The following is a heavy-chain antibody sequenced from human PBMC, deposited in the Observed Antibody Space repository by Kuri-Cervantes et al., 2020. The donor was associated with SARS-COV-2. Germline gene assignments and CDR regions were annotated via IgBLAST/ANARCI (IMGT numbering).Heavy chain of an antibody. CDR1: GYTFTSYG. D-gene: IGHD3-10*01. CDR3: ARDQPSFFMVRGQDAFDI. J-gene: IGHJ3*02. V-gene: IGHV1-18*01. Sequence: ASVKVSCKASGYTFTSYGISWVRQAPGQGLEWMGWISAYNGNTNYAQKLQGRVTMTTDTSTSTAYMELRSLRSDDTAVYYCARDQPSFFMVRGQDAFDIWGQGTMVTVSS. CDR2: ISAYNGNT.